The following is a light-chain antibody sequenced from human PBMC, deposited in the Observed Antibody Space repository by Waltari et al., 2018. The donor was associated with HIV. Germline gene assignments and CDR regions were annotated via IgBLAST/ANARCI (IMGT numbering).Light chain of an antibody. V-gene: IGKV1-5*03. CDR1: QNFDSW. J-gene: IGKJ2*01. CDR3: QKYNSDVYT. CDR2: KAS. Sequence: IQMTQSPSILSASVGDRITITCRASQNFDSWVAWYQQRPGRDPILLIYKASTLEYGVPARFTGSRSGTNFTPTINSLQPDDFATYYCQKYNSDVYTFGQGTRLDLK.